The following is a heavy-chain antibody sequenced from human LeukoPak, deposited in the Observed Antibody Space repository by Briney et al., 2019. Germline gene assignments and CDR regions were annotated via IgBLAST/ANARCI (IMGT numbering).Heavy chain of an antibody. CDR1: GFTFSSYA. Sequence: GGSLRLSCAASGFTFSSYAMSWVRQAPGKGLEWVSAISGSGGSTYYADSVKGRFTISRDNSKNTLYLQMNSLRAEDTAVYYCAKRSNDFWSGYYTGLNYWGQGTLVTVSS. D-gene: IGHD3-3*01. V-gene: IGHV3-23*01. CDR3: AKRSNDFWSGYYTGLNY. J-gene: IGHJ4*02. CDR2: ISGSGGST.